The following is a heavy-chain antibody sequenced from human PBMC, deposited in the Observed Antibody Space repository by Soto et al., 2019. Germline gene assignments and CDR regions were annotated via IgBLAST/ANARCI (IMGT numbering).Heavy chain of an antibody. CDR3: AKGLGIAVAGVPLGMDV. Sequence: GGSLRLSCAASGFTFSSYAMSWVRQAPGKGLEWVSAISGSGGSTYYADSVKGRFTISRDNSKNTLYLQMNSLRAEDTAVYYCAKGLGIAVAGVPLGMDVWGQGTTVTVSS. V-gene: IGHV3-23*01. CDR2: ISGSGGST. D-gene: IGHD6-19*01. CDR1: GFTFSSYA. J-gene: IGHJ6*02.